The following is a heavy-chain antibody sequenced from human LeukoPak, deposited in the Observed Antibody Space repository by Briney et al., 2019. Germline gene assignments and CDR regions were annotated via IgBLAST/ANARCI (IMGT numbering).Heavy chain of an antibody. Sequence: ASVKVSCKASGYTFTSYGISWVRQAPGQGLEWVGWISAYNGNTNYAQKLQGRVTMTTDTSTSTAYMELRSLRSDDTAVYYCAREKRGYSYGYLDYWGQGTLVTVSS. CDR1: GYTFTSYG. V-gene: IGHV1-18*04. CDR3: AREKRGYSYGYLDY. D-gene: IGHD5-18*01. J-gene: IGHJ4*02. CDR2: ISAYNGNT.